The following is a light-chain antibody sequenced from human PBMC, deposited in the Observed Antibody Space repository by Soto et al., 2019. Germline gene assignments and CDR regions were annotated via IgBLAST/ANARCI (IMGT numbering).Light chain of an antibody. CDR2: EVT. Sequence: QSALTQPPSASGFPGQSVTISCTGTSSDVGYYDYVSWYQQHPGKAPKLVIYEVTKRPSGVPDRVSASKSGNTASQTVSGIRGEDEADYYCSSCAGSNNVVFGSGTKVTVL. V-gene: IGLV2-8*01. CDR1: SSDVGYYDY. CDR3: SSCAGSNNVV. J-gene: IGLJ1*01.